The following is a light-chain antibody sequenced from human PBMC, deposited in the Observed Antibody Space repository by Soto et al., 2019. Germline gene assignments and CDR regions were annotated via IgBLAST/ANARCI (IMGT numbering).Light chain of an antibody. J-gene: IGLJ2*01. Sequence: QSVLTQPPSVSGAPGQRVTISCTGSSSNIGAGYDVYWYQQLPGTVPKLLTYGDPNRPSGVPDRFSGSKSGTSASLAITGLQADDEADYYCQSYASSLSGVVFGGGTKLTVL. CDR2: GDP. V-gene: IGLV1-40*01. CDR1: SSNIGAGYD. CDR3: QSYASSLSGVV.